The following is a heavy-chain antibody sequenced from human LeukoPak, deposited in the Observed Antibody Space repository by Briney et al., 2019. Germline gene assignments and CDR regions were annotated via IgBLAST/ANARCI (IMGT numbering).Heavy chain of an antibody. J-gene: IGHJ6*03. CDR3: ARSTYSSSWLGFYYYYYMDV. Sequence: ASVKVSCKASGYTFTSYYIHWVRQAPGQGLEWMGIINPSGGSTSYAQKFQGRVTMTRDMSTSTVYMVLSSLRSEDTAVYYCARSTYSSSWLGFYYYYYMDVWGKGTTVTVSS. CDR1: GYTFTSYY. CDR2: INPSGGST. D-gene: IGHD6-13*01. V-gene: IGHV1-46*01.